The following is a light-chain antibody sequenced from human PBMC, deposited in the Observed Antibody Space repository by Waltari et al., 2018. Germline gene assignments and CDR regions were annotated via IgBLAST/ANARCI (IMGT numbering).Light chain of an antibody. CDR1: QSLLHNNVSNY. V-gene: IGKV2-28*01. CDR2: LGS. Sequence: DIVMTQSPLSLPVTPGEPASMSFTSSQSLLHNNVSNYLDWYLQKPGQSPQLLIYLGSTRASGVPDRFSGNGSGTDFTLKISRVEAEDIGTYYCMQSLQTLVTFGQGTKLDIK. CDR3: MQSLQTLVT. J-gene: IGKJ2*01.